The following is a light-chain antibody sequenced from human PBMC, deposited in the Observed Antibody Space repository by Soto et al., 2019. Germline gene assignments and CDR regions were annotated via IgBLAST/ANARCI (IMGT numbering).Light chain of an antibody. CDR2: KAS. V-gene: IGKV1-5*03. J-gene: IGKJ3*01. Sequence: DIKMTQSPSTLSASVGDRVTITCRASQSISSWLAWYQQKPGKAPKLLIYKASSLESGVPSRFSCSGSGTEFSLTISSLQPDDFATYYFQHFNTYSCTFGPGTKVDIK. CDR3: QHFNTYSCT. CDR1: QSISSW.